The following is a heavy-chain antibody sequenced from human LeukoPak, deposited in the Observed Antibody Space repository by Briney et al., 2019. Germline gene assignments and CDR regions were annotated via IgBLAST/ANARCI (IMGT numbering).Heavy chain of an antibody. V-gene: IGHV1-24*01. Sequence: GASVTVSCKVSGYTLTELSMHWVRQAPGKGLEWMGGFDPEDGETIYAQKFQGRVTMTEDTSTDTAYMELSSLRSEDTAVYYCATARAPFSSTSCYSSDCYYYYYGMDVWGQGTTVTVSS. CDR2: FDPEDGET. CDR3: ATARAPFSSTSCYSSDCYYYYYGMDV. J-gene: IGHJ6*02. CDR1: GYTLTELS. D-gene: IGHD2-2*02.